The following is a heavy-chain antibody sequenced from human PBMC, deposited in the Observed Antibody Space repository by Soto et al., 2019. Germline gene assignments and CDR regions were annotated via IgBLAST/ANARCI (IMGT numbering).Heavy chain of an antibody. Sequence: PSETLSLTCNVSGDSITSNSYYWGWIRQPPGKGLEWIGSIFYSGSTYYNPSLKSRVTISVDTSKNQFSLKLSSVTAADTAVYYCARDSPYDFWSGYSNAFDIWGQGTMVTVSS. D-gene: IGHD3-3*01. CDR2: IFYSGST. CDR1: GDSITSNSYY. CDR3: ARDSPYDFWSGYSNAFDI. V-gene: IGHV4-39*02. J-gene: IGHJ3*02.